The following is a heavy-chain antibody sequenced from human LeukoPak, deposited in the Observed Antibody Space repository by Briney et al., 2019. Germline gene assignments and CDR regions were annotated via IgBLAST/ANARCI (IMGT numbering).Heavy chain of an antibody. D-gene: IGHD3-9*01. CDR3: ASGFDWQNAFDM. J-gene: IGHJ3*02. Sequence: SETVSLTCAVYGGSLSGYWWSWIRQPPGKGLEWIGEINHSGSTNYNPSLKSRVTISVDTSKNQFSLKLSSVIAADTAVYYCASGFDWQNAFDMWGQGTRVIVSS. CDR1: GGSLSGYW. CDR2: INHSGST. V-gene: IGHV4-34*01.